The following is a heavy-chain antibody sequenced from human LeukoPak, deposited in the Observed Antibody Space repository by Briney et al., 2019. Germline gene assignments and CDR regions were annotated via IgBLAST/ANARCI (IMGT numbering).Heavy chain of an antibody. CDR2: MSGSGGST. CDR3: AKDGYTSSLNHPGAAEFDY. CDR1: GFTFSTYA. Sequence: PTGGSLRLSCAAPGFTFSTYAMSWVRQAPGKGLEWVSAMSGSGGSTKYADSVKGRFTISRDDSKNTLYLQMNSLRAEDTAVYYCAKDGYTSSLNHPGAAEFDYWGQGTLVTVSS. D-gene: IGHD6-6*01. V-gene: IGHV3-23*01. J-gene: IGHJ4*02.